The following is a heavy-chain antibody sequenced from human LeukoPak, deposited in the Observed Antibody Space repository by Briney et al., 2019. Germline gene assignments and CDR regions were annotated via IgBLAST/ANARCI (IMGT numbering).Heavy chain of an antibody. Sequence: PGGSLRLSCAAAGFSVSTNYMSWVRQAPGKGLEWGSVIYSGGSTNYADSLKGRFTISRDNSRNTLSLQMNSLRAEDTAVYYCARKGNWEIGNNWFDPWGQGTLVTVSS. CDR3: ARKGNWEIGNNWFDP. D-gene: IGHD1-1*01. V-gene: IGHV3-53*01. CDR2: IYSGGST. CDR1: GFSVSTNY. J-gene: IGHJ5*02.